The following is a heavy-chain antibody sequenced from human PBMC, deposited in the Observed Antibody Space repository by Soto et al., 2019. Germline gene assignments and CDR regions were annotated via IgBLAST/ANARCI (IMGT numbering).Heavy chain of an antibody. V-gene: IGHV4-31*03. CDR1: GGSISSGGYY. Sequence: QVQLQESGPGLVKPSQTLSLTCTVSGGSISSGGYYWSWIRQHPGKGLEWIGYIYYSGSTYYNPYLKSRVTISVDTSKNQFSLKLSSVTAADTAVYYCARSSHSTVTAFDYWGQGTLVTVSS. D-gene: IGHD4-17*01. CDR3: ARSSHSTVTAFDY. J-gene: IGHJ4*02. CDR2: IYYSGST.